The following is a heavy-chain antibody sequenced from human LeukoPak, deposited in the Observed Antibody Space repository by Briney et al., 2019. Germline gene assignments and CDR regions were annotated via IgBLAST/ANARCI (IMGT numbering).Heavy chain of an antibody. CDR3: ARRVAYCSSTSCSFDI. CDR1: GGSFSGYY. D-gene: IGHD2-2*01. Sequence: KPSETLSLTCAVYGGSFSGYYWSWIRQPPGKGLEWIGEINHSGSTNYNPSLKSRVTISVDTSKNQFSLKLSSVTAADTAVYYCARRVAYCSSTSCSFDIWGQGTMVTVSS. CDR2: INHSGST. J-gene: IGHJ3*02. V-gene: IGHV4-34*01.